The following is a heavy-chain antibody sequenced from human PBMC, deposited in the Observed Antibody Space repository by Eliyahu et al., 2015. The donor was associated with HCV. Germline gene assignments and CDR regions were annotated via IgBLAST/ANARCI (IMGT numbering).Heavy chain of an antibody. CDR1: GITFNNYA. V-gene: IGHV3-9*01. D-gene: IGHD5-18*01. CDR2: ISWNSGNI. Sequence: EVQLVESGGGLVQPGRSLRLSCAAXGITFNNYAMHWVRQAPGKGLEWVSGISWNSGNIGYADSVKGRFTISRDNGKKSLYLQMNSLRAEDTALYYCAKDSVDTAMLLGHYGMDVWGQGTTVTVSS. CDR3: AKDSVDTAMLLGHYGMDV. J-gene: IGHJ6*02.